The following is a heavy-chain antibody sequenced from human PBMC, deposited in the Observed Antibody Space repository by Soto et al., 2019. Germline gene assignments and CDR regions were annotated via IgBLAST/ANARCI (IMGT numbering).Heavy chain of an antibody. V-gene: IGHV1-69*01. J-gene: IGHJ4*02. CDR3: ASQQQPPTPFDY. CDR1: GGTFSSYA. Sequence: QVQLVQSGAEVKKPGSSVKVSCKASGGTFSSYAISWVRQAPGQGLEWMAGIIPISGTANYAQKFQGRVTITADESTSTDYMELSSLRSEDTALYYCASQQQPPTPFDYWGQGTLVIVSS. D-gene: IGHD6-13*01. CDR2: IIPISGTA.